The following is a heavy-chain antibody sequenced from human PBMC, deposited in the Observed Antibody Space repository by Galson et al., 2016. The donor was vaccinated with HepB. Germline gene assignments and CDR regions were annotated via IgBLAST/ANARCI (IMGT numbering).Heavy chain of an antibody. J-gene: IGHJ5*01. V-gene: IGHV3-66*02. CDR2: IYSGGST. Sequence: SLRLSCAGSGFTVSTDYMSWVRQAPGKGLEWVSIIYSGGSTYYADSVKGRFSISRDNSKNTLYLQMDCLRVEDTAVYYCTRDGWTSNWFGYWGQGTLVTVSS. CDR3: TRDGWTSNWFGY. D-gene: IGHD6-19*01. CDR1: GFTVSTDY.